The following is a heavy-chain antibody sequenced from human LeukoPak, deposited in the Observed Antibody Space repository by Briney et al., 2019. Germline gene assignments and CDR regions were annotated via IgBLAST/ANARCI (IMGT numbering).Heavy chain of an antibody. CDR1: GGTFSSYA. CDR2: IIPILGIA. J-gene: IGHJ4*02. Sequence: SVKVSCKASGGTFSSYAISWVRQAPGQGLEWMGRIIPILGIANYAQKFQGRVTITADKSTSTAYMELSSLRSEDTAVYYCARDSADGYNEDWGQGTLVTVSS. D-gene: IGHD5-24*01. CDR3: ARDSADGYNED. V-gene: IGHV1-69*04.